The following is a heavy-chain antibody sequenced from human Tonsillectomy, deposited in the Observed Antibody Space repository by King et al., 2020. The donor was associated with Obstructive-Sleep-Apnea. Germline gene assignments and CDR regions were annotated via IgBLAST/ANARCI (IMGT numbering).Heavy chain of an antibody. D-gene: IGHD2-15*01. CDR3: ARASWSKISHDY. J-gene: IGHJ4*02. CDR2: IYYSGSS. V-gene: IGHV4-30-4*01. Sequence: QLQESGPGLVKPSQTLSLTCTVSGGSISSGDYYLVWIRQPPGKGLEWIGYIYYSGSSYYNPSLKSRVTISVDTSKNQFSLKLSSVTAAETAVYYCARASWSKISHDYWGQGTLVTVSS. CDR1: GGSISSGDYY.